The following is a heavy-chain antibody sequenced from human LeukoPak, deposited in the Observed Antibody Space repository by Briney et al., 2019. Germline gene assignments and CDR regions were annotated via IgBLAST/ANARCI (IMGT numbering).Heavy chain of an antibody. CDR1: GLSFSEYW. D-gene: IGHD3-16*01. CDR2: SNLHGTTV. Sequence: GGSLRLSCVVSGLSFSEYWMHWVRQAPEKGLVWVARSNLHGTTVDYADSVKGRFTISRDNANNTLFLQMNSLRAEDTAVYYCASAFTYVRLGDHWGQGTLVTVSS. CDR3: ASAFTYVRLGDH. J-gene: IGHJ4*02. V-gene: IGHV3-74*01.